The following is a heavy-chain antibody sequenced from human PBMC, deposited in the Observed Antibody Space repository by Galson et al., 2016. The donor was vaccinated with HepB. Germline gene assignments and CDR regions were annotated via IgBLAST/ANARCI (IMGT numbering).Heavy chain of an antibody. J-gene: IGHJ5*02. CDR2: ISADNGNT. Sequence: SVKVSCKASGYTFSSHGISWVRQAPGQGLEWMGWISADNGNTNYAQKLQGRVTMTTDTSTSTAYMELRSLRSDDKAVYYCARSQPGWFNWFAPWGQGTLVTVSS. CDR1: GYTFSSHG. D-gene: IGHD6-19*01. V-gene: IGHV1-18*01. CDR3: ARSQPGWFNWFAP.